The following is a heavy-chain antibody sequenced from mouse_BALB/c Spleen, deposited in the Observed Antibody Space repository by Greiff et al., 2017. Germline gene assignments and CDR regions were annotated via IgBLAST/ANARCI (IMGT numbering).Heavy chain of an antibody. Sequence: QVQLKESGPGLVAPSQSLSITCTVSGFSLTSYGVHWVRQPPGKGLEWLGVIWAGGSTNYNSAIMYRLSISKDNSKSQVFLKMNSLQTDDTAMYYCSRPDWDSHWYFDVWGAGTTVTVSS. CDR3: SRPDWDSHWYFDV. V-gene: IGHV2-9*02. CDR2: IWAGGST. J-gene: IGHJ1*01. D-gene: IGHD4-1*01. CDR1: GFSLTSYG.